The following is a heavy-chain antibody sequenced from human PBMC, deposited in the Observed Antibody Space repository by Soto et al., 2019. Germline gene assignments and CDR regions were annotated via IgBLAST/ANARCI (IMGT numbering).Heavy chain of an antibody. Sequence: GGSLRLSCAASGFTFSNAWMSWVRQAPGKGLEWVGRIKSKADGGTTDYAEPVKGRFTISRDDSKNTLYLQMNSLKTEDTAVYYCTTDDYYDSSGYYYQFGDYWGQGTLVTVSS. CDR2: IKSKADGGTT. V-gene: IGHV3-15*01. D-gene: IGHD3-22*01. J-gene: IGHJ4*02. CDR1: GFTFSNAW. CDR3: TTDDYYDSSGYYYQFGDY.